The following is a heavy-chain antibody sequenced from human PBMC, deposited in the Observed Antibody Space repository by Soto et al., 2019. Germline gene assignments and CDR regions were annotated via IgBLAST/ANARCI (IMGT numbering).Heavy chain of an antibody. V-gene: IGHV2-5*02. Sequence: QITLKESGPTLVKPTQTLTLTCTFSGFSLSTSGVGVGWIRQHPGKALAWLAFIYWDDDQRYSPSLKSSLTITNYTSKNQAVLTMTHMDPVDTATYYCAHRRGFCSDNSCYSIWCDPWSQGTLVTVAA. CDR2: IYWDDDQ. D-gene: IGHD2-15*01. J-gene: IGHJ5*02. CDR1: GFSLSTSGVG. CDR3: AHRRGFCSDNSCYSIWCDP.